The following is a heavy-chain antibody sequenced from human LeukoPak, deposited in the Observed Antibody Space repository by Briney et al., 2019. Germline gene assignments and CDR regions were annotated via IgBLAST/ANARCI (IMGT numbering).Heavy chain of an antibody. CDR2: IYTSGST. Sequence: SETLSLTCTVSGGSISSYYWSWIRQPAGKGLEWIGRIYTSGSTNYNPSLKSRVTMSVDTSKNQFSLKLSSVTAADTAVYYCARPLYYYDSSGHDAFDIWGQGTMVTVSS. J-gene: IGHJ3*02. CDR3: ARPLYYYDSSGHDAFDI. D-gene: IGHD3-22*01. CDR1: GGSISSYY. V-gene: IGHV4-4*07.